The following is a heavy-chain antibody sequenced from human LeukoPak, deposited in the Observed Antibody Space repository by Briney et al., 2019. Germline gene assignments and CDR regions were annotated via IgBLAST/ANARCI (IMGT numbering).Heavy chain of an antibody. CDR2: IYYSGST. D-gene: IGHD3-10*01. CDR1: GGSISSYY. CDR3: ARRGTMVRGVIITRDYYYMDV. J-gene: IGHJ6*03. V-gene: IGHV4-59*12. Sequence: SETLSLTRTVSGGSISSYYWSWIRQPPGKGLEWIGYIYYSGSTNYNPSLKSRVTISVDTSKNQFSLKLSSVTAADTAVYYCARRGTMVRGVIITRDYYYMDVWGKGTTVTVSS.